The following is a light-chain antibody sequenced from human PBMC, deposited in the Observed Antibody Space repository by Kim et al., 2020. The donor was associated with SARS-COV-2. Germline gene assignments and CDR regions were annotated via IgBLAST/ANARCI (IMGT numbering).Light chain of an antibody. J-gene: IGLJ1*01. CDR2: EVN. V-gene: IGLV2-8*01. CDR3: TSYAGSNNLDV. CDR1: SSDIGAYKY. Sequence: HSCTIPCTGTSSDIGAYKYVSWYQQHPGKAPKLMIYEVNRRPSGVPDRFSGSKSGNTASLTVSGLQAEDEADYYCTSYAGSNNLDVFGTGTKVTVL.